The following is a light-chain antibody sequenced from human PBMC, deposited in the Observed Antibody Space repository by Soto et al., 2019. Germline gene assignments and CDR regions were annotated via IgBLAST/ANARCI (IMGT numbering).Light chain of an antibody. CDR1: QTISSW. Sequence: DIQMTQSPSTLSASVGDRVTITCRASQTISSWLAWYQQKPGKAPKPLIYTASNLESGVPSRFSGSGSGTEFTLTISSLQPDDFATYYCQQYNTYSFTFGQGTKLEIK. J-gene: IGKJ2*01. CDR3: QQYNTYSFT. V-gene: IGKV1-5*03. CDR2: TAS.